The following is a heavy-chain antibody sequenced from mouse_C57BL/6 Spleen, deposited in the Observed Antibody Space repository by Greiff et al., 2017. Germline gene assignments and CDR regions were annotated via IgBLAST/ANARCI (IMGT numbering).Heavy chain of an antibody. V-gene: IGHV1-52*01. CDR3: ARRGTGTYFDY. Sequence: VQLQQSGAELVRPGSSVKLSCKASGYTFTSYWMHWVKQRPIQGLEWIGNIDPSDSETHSNQKFKDKATLTVDKSSSTAYMQLSSLTSEDSAVYYCARRGTGTYFDYWGQGTTLTVSA. D-gene: IGHD4-1*01. J-gene: IGHJ2*01. CDR2: IDPSDSET. CDR1: GYTFTSYW.